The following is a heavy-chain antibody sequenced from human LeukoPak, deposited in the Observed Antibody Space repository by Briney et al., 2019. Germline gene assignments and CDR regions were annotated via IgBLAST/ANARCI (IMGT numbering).Heavy chain of an antibody. CDR2: FDPENGET. D-gene: IGHD5-24*01. J-gene: IGHJ4*02. CDR3: ATGGLRDGYNF. Sequence: ASVKVSCKVSGYTLTELSMHWVRQAPGKGLVWMGGFDPENGETIYAQKFQGRVTMTEDTSTDTAYMELSSLRSEDTAVYYCATGGLRDGYNFWGQGTLVTVSS. CDR1: GYTLTELS. V-gene: IGHV1-24*01.